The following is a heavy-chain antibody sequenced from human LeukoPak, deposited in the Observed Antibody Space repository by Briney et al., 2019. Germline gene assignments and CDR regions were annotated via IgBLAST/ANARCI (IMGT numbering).Heavy chain of an antibody. CDR1: GFMFSSYS. J-gene: IGHJ3*02. V-gene: IGHV3-48*01. D-gene: IGHD2-2*01. CDR3: AKATGGVPAAWDAFDI. Sequence: GGSLRLSCSASGFMFSSYSMNWVRQAPGKGLEWVLYIGSSGRSIYYADSVKGRFTISRDNAENSLYLQMNSLRAEDTAVYYCAKATGGVPAAWDAFDIWGQGTMVTVSS. CDR2: IGSSGRSI.